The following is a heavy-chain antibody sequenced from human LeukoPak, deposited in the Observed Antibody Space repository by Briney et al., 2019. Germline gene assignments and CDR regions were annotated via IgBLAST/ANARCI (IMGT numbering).Heavy chain of an antibody. CDR1: GFTFSSYA. D-gene: IGHD1-26*01. CDR2: IKTKSDGGTT. J-gene: IGHJ4*02. CDR3: ATDRPQYRGSYYV. V-gene: IGHV3-15*01. Sequence: GGSLRLSCAASGFTFSSYAMHWVRQAPGKGLEWVGLIKTKSDGGTTDYATPVKGRFTISRDDSSNTPFLQMNSLKTEDTAVYYCATDRPQYRGSYYVWGQGTLVTVSS.